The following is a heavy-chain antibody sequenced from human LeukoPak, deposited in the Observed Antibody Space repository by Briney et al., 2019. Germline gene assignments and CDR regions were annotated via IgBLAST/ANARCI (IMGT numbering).Heavy chain of an antibody. Sequence: GASVKVSCKASGYTFTSYYMHWVRQAPGQGLEWMGIINPSGGSTSYAQKFQGRVTMTRDMSTSTAYMELRSLRSDDTAVYYCARRAQGATFDYWGQGTLVTVSS. CDR2: INPSGGST. J-gene: IGHJ4*02. D-gene: IGHD1-26*01. CDR3: ARRAQGATFDY. CDR1: GYTFTSYY. V-gene: IGHV1-46*01.